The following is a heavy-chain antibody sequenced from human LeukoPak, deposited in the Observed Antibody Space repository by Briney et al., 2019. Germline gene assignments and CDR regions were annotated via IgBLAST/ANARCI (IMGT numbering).Heavy chain of an antibody. CDR1: GFTFSRHW. Sequence: GGSLRLSCAASGFTFSRHWMHWVRQAPGKGLEWVAVISYDGSNKYYADSVKGRFTISRDNSKNTLYLQMNSLRAEDTAVYYCAKDPGSLWGQGTLVTVSS. J-gene: IGHJ4*02. D-gene: IGHD3-10*01. CDR2: ISYDGSNK. CDR3: AKDPGSL. V-gene: IGHV3-30*18.